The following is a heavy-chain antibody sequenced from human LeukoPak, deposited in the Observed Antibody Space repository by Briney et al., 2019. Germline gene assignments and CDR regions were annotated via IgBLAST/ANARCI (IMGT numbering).Heavy chain of an antibody. CDR1: GFSVTNNY. CDR2: ISGSGGST. D-gene: IGHD3-22*01. J-gene: IGHJ4*02. V-gene: IGHV3-23*01. Sequence: GGSLRLSCEASGFSVTNNYMSWFRQAPGKGLEWVSAISGSGGSTYYADSVKGRFTISRDNSKNTLYLQMNSLRAEDTAVYYCAKDEGQYYDSSGYYPYWGQGTLVTVSS. CDR3: AKDEGQYYDSSGYYPY.